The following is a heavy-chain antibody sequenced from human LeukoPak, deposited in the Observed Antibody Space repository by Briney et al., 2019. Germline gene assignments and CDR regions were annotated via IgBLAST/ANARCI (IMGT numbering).Heavy chain of an antibody. CDR1: GYTFTSYD. D-gene: IGHD3-9*01. V-gene: IGHV1-8*01. CDR3: ARGLQYFDRLYLESYYYYGMDV. CDR2: MNPNSGNT. Sequence: ASVKVSCKASGYTFTSYDINWVRQATGQGLEWMGWMNPNSGNTGYAQKFQGRVTMTRNTSISTAYMELSSLRSEDTAVYYCARGLQYFDRLYLESYYYYGMDVWGQGTTVTVSS. J-gene: IGHJ6*02.